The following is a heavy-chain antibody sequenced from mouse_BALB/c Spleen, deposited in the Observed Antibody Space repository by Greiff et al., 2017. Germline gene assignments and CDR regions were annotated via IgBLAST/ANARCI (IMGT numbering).Heavy chain of an antibody. J-gene: IGHJ3*01. V-gene: IGHV14-3*02. CDR2: IDPANGNT. Sequence: EVQVVESGAELVKPGASVKLSCTASGFNIKDTYMHWVKQRPEQGLEWIGRIDPANGNTKYDPKFQGKATITADTSSNTAYLQLSSLTSEDTAVYYCARGDYYGSSPFAYWGQGTLVTVSA. CDR3: ARGDYYGSSPFAY. D-gene: IGHD1-1*01. CDR1: GFNIKDTY.